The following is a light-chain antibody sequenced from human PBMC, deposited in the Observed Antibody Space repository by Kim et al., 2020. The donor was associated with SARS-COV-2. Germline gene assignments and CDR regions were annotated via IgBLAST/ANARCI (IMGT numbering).Light chain of an antibody. CDR3: QKYGTS. Sequence: EIVLTQSPGTLSLSPGERATLTCRASQSVSSNYLAWYQQKPGQAPRLLIYGASSRATGIPDRFSGSGSGTHFTLTINRLEPEDFAVYYCQKYGTSFGQGTKVDIK. J-gene: IGKJ1*01. CDR1: QSVSSNY. V-gene: IGKV3-20*01. CDR2: GAS.